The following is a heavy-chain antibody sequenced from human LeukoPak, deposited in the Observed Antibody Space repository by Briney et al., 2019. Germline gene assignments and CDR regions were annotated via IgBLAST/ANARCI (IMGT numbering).Heavy chain of an antibody. CDR2: IIPIFGTA. CDR1: GGTFSSYA. Sequence: ASVKVSCKAPGGTFSSYAISWVRQAPGQGLEWMGGIIPIFGTANYAQKFQGRVTITADESTSTAYMELSSLRSEDTAVYYCARGYYYDSSGYYYYYGTDVWGQGTTVTVSS. CDR3: ARGYYYDSSGYYYYYGTDV. V-gene: IGHV1-69*13. J-gene: IGHJ6*02. D-gene: IGHD3-22*01.